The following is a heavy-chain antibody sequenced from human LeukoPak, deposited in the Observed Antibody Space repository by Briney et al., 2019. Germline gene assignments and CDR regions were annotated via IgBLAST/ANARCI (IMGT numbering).Heavy chain of an antibody. Sequence: GGSLRLSCAVSEFPFSFYEMDWVRQAPGKGLEWVSNIGSSGTNRYYADSVKGRFSISRDNAKSSLYLQMNSLRVEDTAVYYCALLAVASDFDYWGQGALVTVSS. CDR3: ALLAVASDFDY. V-gene: IGHV3-48*03. J-gene: IGHJ4*02. CDR1: EFPFSFYE. CDR2: IGSSGTNR. D-gene: IGHD6-19*01.